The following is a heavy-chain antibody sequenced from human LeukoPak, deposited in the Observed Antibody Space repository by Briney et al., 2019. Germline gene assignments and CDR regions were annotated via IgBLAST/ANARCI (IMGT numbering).Heavy chain of an antibody. CDR1: GGSISSYY. Sequence: SETLSLTCTVSGGSISSYYWSWIRQPAGKGLEWIGRIYTSGSTNYNPSLKSRVTMSVDTSKNQFSLKLSSVTAADTAVYYCARGIVVVPAARRYFDYWGQGTLVTVSS. CDR3: ARGIVVVPAARRYFDY. D-gene: IGHD2-2*01. J-gene: IGHJ4*02. V-gene: IGHV4-4*07. CDR2: IYTSGST.